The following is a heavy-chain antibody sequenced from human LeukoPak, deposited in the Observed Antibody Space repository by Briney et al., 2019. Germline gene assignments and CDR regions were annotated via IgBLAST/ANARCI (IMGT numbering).Heavy chain of an antibody. CDR1: GFSLSTSGVG. Sequence: NGSGPTLVNPTQTLTLTCTFSGFSLSTSGVGVGWIRQPPGKALEWLALIYWDDDKRYSPSLKSRLTITKDTSKNQVVLTMTNMDPVDAATSYYSRRPEPSAASGTLPLTFDYWGQGTLVTVSS. D-gene: IGHD6-13*01. J-gene: IGHJ4*02. CDR2: IYWDDDK. CDR3: SRRPEPSAASGTLPLTFDY. V-gene: IGHV2-5*02.